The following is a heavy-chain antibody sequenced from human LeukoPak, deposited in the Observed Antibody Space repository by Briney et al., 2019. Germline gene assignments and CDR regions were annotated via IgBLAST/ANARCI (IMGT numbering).Heavy chain of an antibody. CDR3: ARVVAAAGNNWFDP. J-gene: IGHJ5*02. CDR1: GDSISSGGYS. CDR2: IQDSGST. D-gene: IGHD6-13*01. V-gene: IGHV4-30-4*07. Sequence: SETLSLTCAASGDSISSGGYSWSWIRQTPGKGLEWIAYIQDSGSTYNNPSLKTRLSISIDTSKNQFSLKLNSVSAADTAVYYCARVVAAAGNNWFDPWGQGTLVTVSS.